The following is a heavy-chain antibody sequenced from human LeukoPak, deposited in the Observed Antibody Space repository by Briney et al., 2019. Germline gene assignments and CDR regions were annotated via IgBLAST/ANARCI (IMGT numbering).Heavy chain of an antibody. CDR2: ICSSSSYI. CDR1: GFTFSSYS. V-gene: IGHV3-21*01. D-gene: IGHD4-11*01. J-gene: IGHJ4*02. CDR3: ARGLHDYSNYLFF. Sequence: GFLRLSCAASGFTFSSYSMNWVRQAPGKGLEWVSSICSSSSYIYYADSVKGRFTISRDNAKNSLYLQMNSLRAEDTAVYYCARGLHDYSNYLFFWGQGTLVTVSS.